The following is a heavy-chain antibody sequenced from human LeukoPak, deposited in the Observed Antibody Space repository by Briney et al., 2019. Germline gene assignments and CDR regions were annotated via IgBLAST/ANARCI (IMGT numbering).Heavy chain of an antibody. CDR3: AKDKYPYYYGSGSYYYGLDV. CDR1: GLSFSNYA. CDR2: ISGGGGDT. J-gene: IGHJ6*04. D-gene: IGHD3-10*01. Sequence: PGGSLRLSCAASGLSFSNYAMSWVRQAPGKGLEWVSSISGGGGDTNYADSVKGRLTISRDNSKSTLYLQMNSLRAEDTAIYYCAKDKYPYYYGSGSYYYGLDVWGEGTTVTVSS. V-gene: IGHV3-23*01.